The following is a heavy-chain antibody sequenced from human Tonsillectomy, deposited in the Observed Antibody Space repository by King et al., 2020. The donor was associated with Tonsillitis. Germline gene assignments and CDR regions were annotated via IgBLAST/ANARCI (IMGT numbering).Heavy chain of an antibody. D-gene: IGHD1-26*01. CDR2: INPNSGGT. J-gene: IGHJ4*02. CDR3: ARGYRYSGSSPGDY. CDR1: RYTFSGYY. Sequence: QSQLVQSGAEVKKPGASVQVSCKASRYTFSGYYMHWVRQAPGQGLEWMGWINPNSGGTNYAQKFQGRVTMTRDTSISTAYMELSSLRSDDTAVYYCARGYRYSGSSPGDYWGQGTLVTV. V-gene: IGHV1-2*02.